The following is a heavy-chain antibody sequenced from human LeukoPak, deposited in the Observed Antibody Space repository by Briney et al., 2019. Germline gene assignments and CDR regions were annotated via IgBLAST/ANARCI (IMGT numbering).Heavy chain of an antibody. D-gene: IGHD3-22*01. CDR1: GGSISSYY. CDR3: ARLHYDSSGYSPDDAFDI. J-gene: IGHJ3*02. V-gene: IGHV4-59*01. CDR2: IYYSGST. Sequence: NSSETLSLTCTVSGGSISSYYWSWIRQPPGKGLERIGYIYYSGSTNYNPSLKSRVTISVDTSKNQFSLKLSSVTAADTAVYYCARLHYDSSGYSPDDAFDIWGQGTMVTVSS.